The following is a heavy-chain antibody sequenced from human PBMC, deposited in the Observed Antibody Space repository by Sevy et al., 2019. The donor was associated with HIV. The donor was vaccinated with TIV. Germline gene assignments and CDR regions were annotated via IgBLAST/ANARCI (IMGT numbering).Heavy chain of an antibody. CDR1: GFTFSSYA. D-gene: IGHD1-1*01. Sequence: GGSLRLSCAASGFTFSSYAMSWVRQAPGKGLEWVSAISGSGGSTYDADSVKGRFTISRDNAENTVYLQMNSLRAEDTAVYYCASRGTLFRYWGQGTLVTVSS. CDR3: ASRGTLFRY. V-gene: IGHV3-23*01. J-gene: IGHJ4*02. CDR2: ISGSGGST.